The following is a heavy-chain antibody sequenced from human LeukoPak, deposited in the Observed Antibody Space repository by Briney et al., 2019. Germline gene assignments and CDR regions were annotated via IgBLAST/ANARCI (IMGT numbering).Heavy chain of an antibody. CDR3: ARVTGYMIEDYFDY. J-gene: IGHJ4*02. Sequence: PSETLSLTCTVPGGSISSSSYYWGWIRQPPGKGLEWIGSIYYSGSTYYNPSLKSRVTISVDTSKNQFSLKLSSVTAADTAVYYCARVTGYMIEDYFDYWGQGTLVTVSS. D-gene: IGHD3-22*01. CDR1: GGSISSSSYY. CDR2: IYYSGST. V-gene: IGHV4-39*01.